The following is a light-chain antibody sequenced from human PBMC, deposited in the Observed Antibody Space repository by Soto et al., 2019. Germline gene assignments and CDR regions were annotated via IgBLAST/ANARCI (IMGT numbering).Light chain of an antibody. Sequence: EIFMTQSPATLSVSPGERVILSCRASQSVGSTLAWYQRKPGQAPRLLIRGASTRATGVPARFSGSGSGTEFTLTISSLQSEDVAFYYCQQYSTSLTFGGGTTLEIK. CDR1: QSVGST. CDR3: QQYSTSLT. J-gene: IGKJ4*02. CDR2: GAS. V-gene: IGKV3-15*01.